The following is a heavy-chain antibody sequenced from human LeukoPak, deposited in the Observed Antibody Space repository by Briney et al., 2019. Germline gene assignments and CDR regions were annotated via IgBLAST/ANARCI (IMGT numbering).Heavy chain of an antibody. V-gene: IGHV4-59*01. D-gene: IGHD3-9*01. CDR3: ARGARNTIFRTAEYFQH. CDR1: GGSISSYY. Sequence: PSETLSLTCTVSGGSISSYYWSWIRQPPGKGLEWIGYIYYSGSTNYNPSLKSRVTISVDTSKNQFSLKLSSVTAADTAVYYCARGARNTIFRTAEYFQHWGQGTLVTVSS. J-gene: IGHJ1*01. CDR2: IYYSGST.